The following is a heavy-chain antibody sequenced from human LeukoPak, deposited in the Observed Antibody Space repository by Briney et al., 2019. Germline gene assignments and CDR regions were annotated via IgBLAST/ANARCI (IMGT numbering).Heavy chain of an antibody. CDR3: AKDETSASGSTGYVGGTSY. V-gene: IGHV3-23*01. CDR1: GFTFSNAY. CDR2: ISGSGGST. D-gene: IGHD3-9*01. J-gene: IGHJ4*02. Sequence: PGGSLRLSCAASGFTFSNAYMNWVRQAPGKGLEWVSVISGSGGSTYHADSVKGRFTVSRDNSKNTLYLQMNSLRAEVTAVYFFAKDETSASGSTGYVGGTSYWGEGTLVTVSS.